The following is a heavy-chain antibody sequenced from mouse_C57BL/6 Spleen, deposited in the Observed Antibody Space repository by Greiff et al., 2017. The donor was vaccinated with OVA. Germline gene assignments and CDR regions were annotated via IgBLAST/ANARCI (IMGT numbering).Heavy chain of an antibody. CDR2: ISYDGSN. J-gene: IGHJ2*01. D-gene: IGHD1-1*01. CDR1: GYSITSGYY. Sequence: EVHLVESGPGLVKPSQSLSLTCSVTGYSITSGYYWNWIRQFPGNKLEWMGYISYDGSNNYNPSLKNRISITRDTSKNQFFLKLNSVTTEDTATYYCAREGYGSSYVYWGQGTTLTVSS. CDR3: AREGYGSSYVY. V-gene: IGHV3-6*01.